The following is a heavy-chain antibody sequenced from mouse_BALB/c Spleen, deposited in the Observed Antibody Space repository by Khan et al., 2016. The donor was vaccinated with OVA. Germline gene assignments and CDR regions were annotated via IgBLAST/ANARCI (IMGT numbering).Heavy chain of an antibody. CDR3: ARGRLAD. CDR1: GFTFIDSG. CDR2: ISPLAYTI. Sequence: EVELVESGGGFVQPGGSRKLSCAASGFTFIDSGMAWVRQTPGQGSEWIAFISPLAYTIYYVDTVPGRFTISRENAKNTLYLELSSLRSDDPAMYDYARGRLADWGQGTLVTVSA. J-gene: IGHJ3*01. V-gene: IGHV5-15*02.